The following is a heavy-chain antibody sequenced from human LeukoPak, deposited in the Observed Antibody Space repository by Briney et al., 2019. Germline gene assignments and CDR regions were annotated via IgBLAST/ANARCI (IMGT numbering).Heavy chain of an antibody. CDR1: GFTFSSYA. Sequence: PGGSLRLSCAASGFTFSSYAMSWVRQAPGKGLEWVANIKQDGSEKYYVDSVKGRFTISRDNAKNSLYLQMNSLGAEDTAVYYCARALIGADAFDIWGQGTMVTVSS. CDR2: IKQDGSEK. J-gene: IGHJ3*02. D-gene: IGHD3-22*01. V-gene: IGHV3-7*01. CDR3: ARALIGADAFDI.